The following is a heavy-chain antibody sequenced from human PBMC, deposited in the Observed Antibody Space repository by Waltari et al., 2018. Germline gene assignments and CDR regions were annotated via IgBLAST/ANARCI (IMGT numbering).Heavy chain of an antibody. D-gene: IGHD5-12*01. CDR3: ARGGYSAYEPQNH. V-gene: IGHV3-7*01. Sequence: EVQLVESGGGLVQPGGSLRLSCAASGFTFSNYWMNWVRQAPGKGVEWVANMKGDGSETSNVDSVKGRFTISRDNAKNSLYLQMNSLRAEDTAVYYCARGGYSAYEPQNHWGQGTLVTVSS. CDR2: MKGDGSET. CDR1: GFTFSNYW. J-gene: IGHJ4*02.